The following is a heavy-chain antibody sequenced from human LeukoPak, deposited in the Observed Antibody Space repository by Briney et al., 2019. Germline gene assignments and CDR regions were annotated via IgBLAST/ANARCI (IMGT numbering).Heavy chain of an antibody. V-gene: IGHV4-39*07. CDR3: ARAGVEYSSSSDAFDI. J-gene: IGHJ3*02. CDR1: GGSISSSSYY. CDR2: IYYSGST. Sequence: PSETLSLTCTVSGGSISSSSYYWGWIRQPPGKGLEWIGSIYYSGSTYYNPSLKSRVTISVDTSKNQFSLKLSSVTAADTAVYYCARAGVEYSSSSDAFDIWGQGTMVTVSS. D-gene: IGHD6-6*01.